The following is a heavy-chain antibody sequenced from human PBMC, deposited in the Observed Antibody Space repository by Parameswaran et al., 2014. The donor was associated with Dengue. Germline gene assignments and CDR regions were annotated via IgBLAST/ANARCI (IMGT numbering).Heavy chain of an antibody. J-gene: IGHJ3*01. Sequence: WIRQPPGKGLEWIGEINHSGSTNYNPSLKSRVTISVDTSKNQFSLKLRSVTAADTAVYYCARVLSGNLNLDAFDVWGQGTMVTVSS. V-gene: IGHV4-34*01. CDR3: ARVLSGNLNLDAFDV. D-gene: IGHD3-10*01. CDR2: INHSGST.